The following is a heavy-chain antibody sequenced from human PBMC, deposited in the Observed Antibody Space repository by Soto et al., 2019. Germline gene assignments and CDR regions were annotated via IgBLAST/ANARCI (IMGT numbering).Heavy chain of an antibody. Sequence: GGSLRLSCAASVFTFSSYPMHWFRKAPGKGLEWVAFISYDGSTTYYADSVKGRFTISRDNSKNTLYVQMNGLRPEDTAVYYCAKAGLERYAMDVWGQGTTVTVSS. V-gene: IGHV3-30-3*01. CDR1: VFTFSSYP. J-gene: IGHJ6*02. CDR2: ISYDGSTT. D-gene: IGHD1-1*01. CDR3: AKAGLERYAMDV.